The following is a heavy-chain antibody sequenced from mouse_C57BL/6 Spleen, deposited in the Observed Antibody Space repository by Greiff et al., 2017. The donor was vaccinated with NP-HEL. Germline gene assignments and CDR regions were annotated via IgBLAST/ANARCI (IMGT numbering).Heavy chain of an antibody. CDR3: ARGGDGYWYFDV. J-gene: IGHJ1*03. Sequence: QVQLKQSGPELVKPGASVKISCKASGYAFSSSWMNWVKQRPGKGLEWIGRIYPGDGDNNYNGKFKGKATMTADKSSSTAYMQLSSLTSDDSAVYFCARGGDGYWYFDVWGTGTTVTVSS. CDR2: IYPGDGDN. V-gene: IGHV1-82*01. CDR1: GYAFSSSW. D-gene: IGHD2-3*01.